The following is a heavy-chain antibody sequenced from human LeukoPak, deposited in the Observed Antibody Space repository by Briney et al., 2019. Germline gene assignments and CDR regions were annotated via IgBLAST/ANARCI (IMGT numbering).Heavy chain of an antibody. CDR2: IYHSGST. CDR3: ARESLVGATTSVDY. CDR1: GGSISSGGYY. J-gene: IGHJ4*02. V-gene: IGHV4-30-2*01. Sequence: SETLSLTCTVSGGSISSGGYYWSWIRQPPGKGLEWIGYIYHSGSTYYNPSLKSRVTISVDRSKNQFSLKLSSVTAADTAVYYCARESLVGATTSVDYWGQGTLVTVSS. D-gene: IGHD1-26*01.